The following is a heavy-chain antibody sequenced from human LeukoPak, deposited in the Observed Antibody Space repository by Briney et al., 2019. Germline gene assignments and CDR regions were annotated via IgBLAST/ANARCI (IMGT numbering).Heavy chain of an antibody. Sequence: GGSLRLSCAASGFIFSNYWMSWVRQAPGKGLEWVAHINNDGSEKYYVDSVKGRFTISGENAKNSLYLQMNSLRVEDTAVYYCARDKVTYWGQGTLVTVSS. CDR3: ARDKVTY. CDR2: INNDGSEK. V-gene: IGHV3-7*01. CDR1: GFIFSNYW. J-gene: IGHJ4*02.